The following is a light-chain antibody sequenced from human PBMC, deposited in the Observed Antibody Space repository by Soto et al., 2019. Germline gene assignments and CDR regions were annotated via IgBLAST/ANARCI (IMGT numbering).Light chain of an antibody. Sequence: EIVLTQSPGTLSLSPGERATLSCRASQSITSSNLAWYQQKPGQAPRLLIYGASSRATGIPDRFSGSGSGTDFTLTISRLEPEDFAVYYGHEYGTAPRTFGQGTKVEIK. CDR2: GAS. CDR3: HEYGTAPRT. CDR1: QSITSSN. V-gene: IGKV3-20*01. J-gene: IGKJ1*01.